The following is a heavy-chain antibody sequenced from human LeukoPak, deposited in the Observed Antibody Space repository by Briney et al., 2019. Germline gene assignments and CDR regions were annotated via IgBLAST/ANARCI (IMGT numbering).Heavy chain of an antibody. V-gene: IGHV1-8*02. CDR3: ASGTSSASGQYYYYYYYMDV. CDR1: GYTFTSYD. Sequence: ASVKLSCKSSGYTFTSYDINWVRQATGQGLERMGWMNPNSGNTGYAQKFQGRVTMTRNTSISTAYMALSSLRSEDTAVYYCASGTSSASGQYYYYYYYMDVWGKGTTVTVSS. CDR2: MNPNSGNT. J-gene: IGHJ6*03. D-gene: IGHD6-19*01.